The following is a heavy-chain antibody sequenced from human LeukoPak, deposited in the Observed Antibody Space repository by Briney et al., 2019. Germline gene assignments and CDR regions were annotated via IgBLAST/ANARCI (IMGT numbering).Heavy chain of an antibody. J-gene: IGHJ4*02. D-gene: IGHD4-17*01. CDR3: ARMLLRDYGDYYFDY. CDR2: ISSSSYT. CDR1: GFTFSDYY. Sequence: GGSLRLSCAASGFTFSDYYMSWIRQAPGKGLEWASYISSSSYTNYADSVKGRFTISRDNAKNSLYLQMNSLRAEDTAVYYCARMLLRDYGDYYFDYWGQGTLVTVSS. V-gene: IGHV3-11*06.